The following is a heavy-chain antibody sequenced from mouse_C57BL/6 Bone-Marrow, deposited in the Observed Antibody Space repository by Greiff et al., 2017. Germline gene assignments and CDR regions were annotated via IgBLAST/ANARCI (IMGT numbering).Heavy chain of an antibody. CDR3: ARCSSGSSFDY. Sequence: VQLQQSGPELVKPGASVKISCKASGYSFTGYYMHWVKQSHGNILDWIGYIYPYNGVSSYNQKFQGKATLTVDKSSSTTYMALRSLTSEDSAVYDCARCSSGSSFDYWGQGTTLTVSS. CDR1: GYSFTGYY. CDR2: IYPYNGVS. J-gene: IGHJ2*01. D-gene: IGHD1-1*01. V-gene: IGHV1-31*01.